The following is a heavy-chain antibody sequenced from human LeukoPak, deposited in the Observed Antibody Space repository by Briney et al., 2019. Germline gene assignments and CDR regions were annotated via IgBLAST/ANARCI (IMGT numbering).Heavy chain of an antibody. Sequence: SETLSLTCAVSGGSISSGGYSWSWIRQTPGKGLEWIAYIHDSGSTYYNPSLKSRVSISIDTSKNQFSLKLNSGTAADTAVYYCVRVVAAAGNNWFDPWGQGTLVTVSS. D-gene: IGHD6-13*01. CDR3: VRVVAAAGNNWFDP. J-gene: IGHJ5*02. V-gene: IGHV4-30-4*07. CDR1: GGSISSGGYS. CDR2: IHDSGST.